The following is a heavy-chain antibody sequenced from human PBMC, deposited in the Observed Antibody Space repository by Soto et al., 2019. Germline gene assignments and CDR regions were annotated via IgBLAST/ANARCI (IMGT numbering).Heavy chain of an antibody. CDR3: ARATEWPEGVYYYYGMDV. CDR2: IYYSGST. CDR1: GGSISSYY. D-gene: IGHD3-3*01. J-gene: IGHJ6*02. Sequence: QVQLQESGPGLVKPSETLSLTCTVSGGSISSYYWSWIRQPPGKGLEWIGYIYYSGSTNYNPSLQSRVARSGETSKNQFSLKMSSGTAADTAVDYCARATEWPEGVYYYYGMDVWGQGTTVTVSS. V-gene: IGHV4-59*01.